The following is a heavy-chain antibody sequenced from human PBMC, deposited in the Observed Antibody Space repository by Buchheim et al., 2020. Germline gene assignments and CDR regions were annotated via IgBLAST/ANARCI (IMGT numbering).Heavy chain of an antibody. CDR2: INPNSGGT. J-gene: IGHJ6*02. CDR1: GYTFTGYY. CDR3: ARDLGPYSSSWPNFGYYYYGMDV. D-gene: IGHD6-13*01. V-gene: IGHV1-2*02. Sequence: QVQLVQSGAEVKKPGASVKVSCKASGYTFTGYYMHWVRQAPGQGLEWMGWINPNSGGTNYAQKFQGRVTMTRDTSISTAYMELSRLRSDDTAVYYCARDLGPYSSSWPNFGYYYYGMDVWGQGTT.